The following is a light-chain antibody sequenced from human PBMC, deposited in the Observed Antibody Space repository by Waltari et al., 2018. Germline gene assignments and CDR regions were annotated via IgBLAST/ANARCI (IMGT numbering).Light chain of an antibody. CDR2: DAS. CDR1: QSVGSY. CDR3: QQRSKWPPIT. J-gene: IGKJ5*01. V-gene: IGKV3-11*01. Sequence: EIVLTQSPATLSLAPGERATLPYKASQSVGSYLAWYQQKPGQAPRLLIYDASNRATGIPARFTARGSGTDFTLTISGLEPDDFAVYYCQQRSKWPPITFGQGTRLEIQ.